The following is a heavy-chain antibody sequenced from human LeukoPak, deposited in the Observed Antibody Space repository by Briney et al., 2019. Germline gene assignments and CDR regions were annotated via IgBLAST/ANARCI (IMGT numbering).Heavy chain of an antibody. Sequence: PGGSLRLSCAASGFTFSSYGMHWVRQAPGKGLEWVAVISYDGSNKYYADSVKGRFTISRDNSKNTLYLQMNSLRAEDTAVYYCAKDILYYGDLEAFDIWGQGTMVTVSS. CDR1: GFTFSSYG. CDR2: ISYDGSNK. V-gene: IGHV3-30*18. CDR3: AKDILYYGDLEAFDI. J-gene: IGHJ3*02. D-gene: IGHD4-17*01.